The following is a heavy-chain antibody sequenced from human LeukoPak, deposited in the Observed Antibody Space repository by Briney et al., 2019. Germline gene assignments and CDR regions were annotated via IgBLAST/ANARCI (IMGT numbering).Heavy chain of an antibody. CDR2: ISGSGGST. Sequence: GGSLRLSCAASGLTFSSYAMSWVRQAPGKGLEWVSAISGSGGSTYYADSVKGRFTISRDNSKNTLYLQMNSLRAEDTAVYYCAKATYYDFWSGPTFDYWGQGTLVTVSS. J-gene: IGHJ4*02. D-gene: IGHD3-3*01. CDR1: GLTFSSYA. CDR3: AKATYYDFWSGPTFDY. V-gene: IGHV3-23*01.